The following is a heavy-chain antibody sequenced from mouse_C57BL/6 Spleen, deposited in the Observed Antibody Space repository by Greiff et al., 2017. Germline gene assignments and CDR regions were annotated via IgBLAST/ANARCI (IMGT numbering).Heavy chain of an antibody. V-gene: IGHV1-26*01. D-gene: IGHD2-1*01. Sequence: VQLQQSGPELVKPGASVKISCKASGYTFTDYYMNWVKQSHGKSLEWIGDINPKNGGTSYNQKFKGKATLTVDKSSSTAYMELRSLTSEASAVYYCAMVGLYGNYLPYWGQGTLVTVSA. J-gene: IGHJ3*01. CDR1: GYTFTDYY. CDR3: AMVGLYGNYLPY. CDR2: INPKNGGT.